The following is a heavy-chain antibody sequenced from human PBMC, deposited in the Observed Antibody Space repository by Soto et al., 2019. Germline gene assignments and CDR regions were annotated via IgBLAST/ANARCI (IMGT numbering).Heavy chain of an antibody. J-gene: IGHJ6*01. CDR2: ISAYNGNT. Sequence: QVQLVQSGAEVKKPGASVKVSCKASGYTFTSYGISWVRQAPGHGLEWMGWISAYNGNTNYAQKLQGRVTMTTDTSTSTAYMELRSLRSYDTAVYYCARVKSSPPYSYYYGMDVWGQGTTVTVSS. CDR1: GYTFTSYG. D-gene: IGHD2-2*01. CDR3: ARVKSSPPYSYYYGMDV. V-gene: IGHV1-18*01.